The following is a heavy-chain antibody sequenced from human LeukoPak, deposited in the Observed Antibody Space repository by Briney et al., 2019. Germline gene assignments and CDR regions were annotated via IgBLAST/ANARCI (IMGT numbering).Heavy chain of an antibody. CDR3: ASWYGDYYY. Sequence: GGSLRLSCAVSGITLSNYGMSWVRQAPGKGLEWVAGISDSGGRTNYADSVKGRFTISRDNPKNTLYLQMNSLRAEDTAVYYCASWYGDYYYWGQGTLVTVSS. D-gene: IGHD4-17*01. V-gene: IGHV3-23*01. CDR1: GITLSNYG. CDR2: ISDSGGRT. J-gene: IGHJ4*02.